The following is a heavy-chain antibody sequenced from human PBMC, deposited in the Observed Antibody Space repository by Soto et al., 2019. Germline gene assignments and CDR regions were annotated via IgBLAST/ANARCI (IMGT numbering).Heavy chain of an antibody. CDR2: INAGNGNT. CDR1: GYTFTNYA. Sequence: QVQLVRSGAEEKKPGASVKVSCKASGYTFTNYAMHWVRQAPGQRLEWMGWINAGNGNTKYSQKFQGRVTITRDTSASTAYMELSILRSEDTAVYYCARVSGYYLPDYWGQGTLVTVSS. J-gene: IGHJ4*02. CDR3: ARVSGYYLPDY. D-gene: IGHD5-12*01. V-gene: IGHV1-3*05.